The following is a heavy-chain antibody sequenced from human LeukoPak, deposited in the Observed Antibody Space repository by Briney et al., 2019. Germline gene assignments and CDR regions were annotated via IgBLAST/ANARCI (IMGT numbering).Heavy chain of an antibody. J-gene: IGHJ6*03. D-gene: IGHD3-3*01. CDR3: AREGKYYDFWSGYLYYYYYYMDV. CDR1: GYTFTRYG. CDR2: ISAYNGNT. Sequence: ASVKVSCKASGYTFTRYGISWVRQAPGQGLEWMGWISAYNGNTNYAQKLQGRVTMTTDTSTSTAYMELRSLRSDDTAVYYCAREGKYYDFWSGYLYYYYYYMDVWGKGTTVTVSS. V-gene: IGHV1-18*01.